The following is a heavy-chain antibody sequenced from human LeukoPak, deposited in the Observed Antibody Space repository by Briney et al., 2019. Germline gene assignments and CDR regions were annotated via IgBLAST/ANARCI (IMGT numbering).Heavy chain of an antibody. Sequence: GGSLRLSCAASGFTSDDYAMHWVRQAPGKGLEWVSGISWNSGSIGYADSVKGRFTISRDNAKNSLYLQMNSLRAEDTALYYCARLYYDSSESAFDIWGQGTMVTVSS. CDR1: GFTSDDYA. CDR3: ARLYYDSSESAFDI. J-gene: IGHJ3*02. D-gene: IGHD3-22*01. CDR2: ISWNSGSI. V-gene: IGHV3-9*02.